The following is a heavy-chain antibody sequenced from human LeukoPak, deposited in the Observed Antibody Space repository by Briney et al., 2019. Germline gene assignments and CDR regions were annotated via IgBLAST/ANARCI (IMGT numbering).Heavy chain of an antibody. CDR1: GFTFDDYA. V-gene: IGHV3-43*02. CDR2: VSGDGGST. CDR3: AKAASYGDYPFYYFDY. J-gene: IGHJ4*02. D-gene: IGHD4-17*01. Sequence: SGGSLRLSCAASGFTFDDYAMDWVRQAPGKGLEWVSLVSGDGGSTYYADSVKGRFTISRDNSKNSLYLQMNSLRTEDTALYYCAKAASYGDYPFYYFDYWGQGTLVTVSS.